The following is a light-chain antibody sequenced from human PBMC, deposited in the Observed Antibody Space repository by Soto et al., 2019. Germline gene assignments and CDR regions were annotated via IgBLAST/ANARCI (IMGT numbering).Light chain of an antibody. CDR1: QSVRSN. Sequence: EIVMTQFPATLSVSPGERATLSCRASQSVRSNLAWYQQKPGQAPRLLIFAASTRATVIPARFRGSGSGTDFTLTISSLQPEDVATYYCQKYNSAPLSFGGGTKVDIK. CDR3: QKYNSAPLS. J-gene: IGKJ4*01. CDR2: AAS. V-gene: IGKV3-15*01.